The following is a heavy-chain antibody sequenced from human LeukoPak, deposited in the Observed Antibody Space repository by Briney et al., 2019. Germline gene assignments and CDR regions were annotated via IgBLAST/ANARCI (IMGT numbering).Heavy chain of an antibody. D-gene: IGHD6-13*01. CDR1: GDPISSRSSY. CDR2: IFYSGST. CDR3: ARRDRISAAGFDY. V-gene: IGHV4-39*01. Sequence: PSETLSLTCTVSGDPISSRSSYWDWIRQPPGKGLEWIGNIFYSGSTYYNPSLKSRVTISVDTSKNQFSLKVGSVTAADTAVYYCARRDRISAAGFDYWGQGTLVTVSS. J-gene: IGHJ4*02.